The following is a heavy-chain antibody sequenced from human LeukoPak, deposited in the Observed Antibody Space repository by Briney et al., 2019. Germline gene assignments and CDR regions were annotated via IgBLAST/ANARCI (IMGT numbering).Heavy chain of an antibody. V-gene: IGHV4-38-2*02. J-gene: IGHJ2*01. CDR2: IYHSGST. CDR1: GYSISSGYY. D-gene: IGHD3-3*01. CDR3: ASLRGLRFLDPYWYFDL. Sequence: PSETLSLTCTVSGYSISSGYYWGWIRQPPGKGLEWIGSIYHSGSTYYNPSLKGRVAISVDTSKNQFSLKLSSVTAADTAVYYCASLRGLRFLDPYWYFDLWGRGTLVTVSS.